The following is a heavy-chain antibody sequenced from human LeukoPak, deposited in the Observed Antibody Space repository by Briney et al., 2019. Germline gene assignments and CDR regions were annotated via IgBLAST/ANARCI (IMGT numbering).Heavy chain of an antibody. CDR1: GYTFTSYE. J-gene: IGHJ3*02. CDR2: INPRGGST. D-gene: IGHD5-18*01. CDR3: ARGLGYSYDDDAFDI. V-gene: IGHV1-46*01. Sequence: ASVKVSCKASGYTFTSYEMHWGRQAPGQRLGGLGRINPRGGSTSYAQKFQGRVTMTRDTSTSTVYMELSSLRSEDTAVYYCARGLGYSYDDDAFDIWGQGTMVTVSS.